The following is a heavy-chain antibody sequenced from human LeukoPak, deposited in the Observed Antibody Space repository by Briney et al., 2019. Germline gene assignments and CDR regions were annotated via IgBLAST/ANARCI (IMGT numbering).Heavy chain of an antibody. CDR2: ISGSGGST. Sequence: GGPLRLSCAASGFTFSSYAMSWVRQAPGKGLEWVSAISGSGGSTYYADSVKGRFTISSDHSKNTLYLQMNSLRAEDTAVYYCAKGLTASDSSWYPHYFDYWGQGTLVTVSS. V-gene: IGHV3-23*01. CDR3: AKGLTASDSSWYPHYFDY. CDR1: GFTFSSYA. J-gene: IGHJ4*02. D-gene: IGHD6-13*01.